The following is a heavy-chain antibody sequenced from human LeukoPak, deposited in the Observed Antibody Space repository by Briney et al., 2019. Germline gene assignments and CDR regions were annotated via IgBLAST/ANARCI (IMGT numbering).Heavy chain of an antibody. J-gene: IGHJ4*02. D-gene: IGHD2-21*02. CDR3: AMTDLTYYFDY. V-gene: IGHV1-2*02. CDR1: GYTFTGYF. Sequence: ASVKVSCKASGYTFTGYFTHWVRQAPGQGLEWMGWINPNSGDTNYAQKFQGRVTMTRDTSISTAYMELNRLRSDDTAVYYCAMTDLTYYFDYWGQGTLVTVSS. CDR2: INPNSGDT.